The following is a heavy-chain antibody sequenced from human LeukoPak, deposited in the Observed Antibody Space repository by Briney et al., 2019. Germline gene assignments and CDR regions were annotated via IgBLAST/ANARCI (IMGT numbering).Heavy chain of an antibody. CDR3: ARATVEMATIIAGYFDY. J-gene: IGHJ4*02. V-gene: IGHV1-69*13. CDR1: GGTFSSYA. Sequence: GASVKVSCKASGGTFSSYAISWVRHAPGQGLEWMGGIIPIFGTANYAQKFQGRVTITADESTSTAYMELSSLRSEDTAVYYCARATVEMATIIAGYFDYWGQGTLVTVSS. D-gene: IGHD5-24*01. CDR2: IIPIFGTA.